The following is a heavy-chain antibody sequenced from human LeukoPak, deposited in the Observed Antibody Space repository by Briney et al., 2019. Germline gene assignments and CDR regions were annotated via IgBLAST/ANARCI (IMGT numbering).Heavy chain of an antibody. Sequence: GGSLRLSCPVSGFTCSSYARSWVRQAPGRGLEWVSVISTSGESAYYADSVKGRFTISRDNSKNTLYLQMNSLRAEDTAVYYCAKDRGSGYHYFDYWGQGTLVTVSS. V-gene: IGHV3-23*01. J-gene: IGHJ4*02. D-gene: IGHD3-22*01. CDR2: ISTSGESA. CDR3: AKDRGSGYHYFDY. CDR1: GFTCSSYA.